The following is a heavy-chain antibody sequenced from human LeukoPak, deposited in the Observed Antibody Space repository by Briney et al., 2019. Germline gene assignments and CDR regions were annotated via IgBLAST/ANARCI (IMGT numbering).Heavy chain of an antibody. V-gene: IGHV1-69*13. CDR1: GGTFSSYA. J-gene: IGHJ4*02. Sequence: SVKVSCKASGGTFSSYAISWVRQAPGQGLEWMGGIIPIFGTANYAQKFQGRVTITADESTSTAYMELRSLRSDDTAVYYCARAGLLWFGELFYFDYWGQGTLVTVSS. D-gene: IGHD3-10*01. CDR3: ARAGLLWFGELFYFDY. CDR2: IIPIFGTA.